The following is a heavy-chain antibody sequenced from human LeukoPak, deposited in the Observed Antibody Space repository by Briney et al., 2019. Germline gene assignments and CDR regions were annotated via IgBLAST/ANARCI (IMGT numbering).Heavy chain of an antibody. Sequence: QPRGTLRLSCTASGFTFSDYAMNWIRQAPGKGLEWVSTISHSAHGIFYTDSVEGRFTISRDNSNNTVYLQMNSLRAEDTALYYCAREEERFASWGYFKYWGQGALVTVSS. CDR3: AREEERFASWGYFKY. V-gene: IGHV3-23*01. D-gene: IGHD3-10*01. CDR2: ISHSAHGI. CDR1: GFTFSDYA. J-gene: IGHJ4*02.